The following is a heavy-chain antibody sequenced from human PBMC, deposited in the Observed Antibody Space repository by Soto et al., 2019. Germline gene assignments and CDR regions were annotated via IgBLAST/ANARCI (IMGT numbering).Heavy chain of an antibody. V-gene: IGHV1-18*01. D-gene: IGHD3-22*01. CDR3: ARGPTDYYDNSANYFLDY. CDR1: GYTFITYG. CDR2: ISTYNGNT. Sequence: QVQLVQSGAEVKKPGASVKVSCKASGYTFITYGVSWVRQAPGQGLDWLGWISTYNGNTRYAERLQGRVTMTTVTTTNTAYMELRNLRSDDTAVYYCARGPTDYYDNSANYFLDYWGQGTLVTVSS. J-gene: IGHJ4*02.